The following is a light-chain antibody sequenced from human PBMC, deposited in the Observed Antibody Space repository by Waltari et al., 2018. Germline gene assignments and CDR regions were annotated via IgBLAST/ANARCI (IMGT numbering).Light chain of an antibody. CDR2: ATS. CDR3: QQANSFPIT. J-gene: IGKJ3*01. V-gene: IGKV1-12*01. CDR1: QDIRNW. Sequence: EIQMTQSPSSVSASVGARVTITCRASQDIRNWLAWYQQKPGKAPNLLIYATSSLKTGVPSRFSGSGSGTEFTLTISSLQPEDFATYYCQQANSFPITFGPGTKVDIK.